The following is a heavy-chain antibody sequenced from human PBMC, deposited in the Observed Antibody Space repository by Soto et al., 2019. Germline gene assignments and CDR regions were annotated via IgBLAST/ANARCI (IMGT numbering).Heavy chain of an antibody. V-gene: IGHV4-31*03. Sequence: SETLSLTCTVSGGSISSGGYYWSWIRQHPGKGLEWIGYIYYSGSTYYNPSLKSRVTISVDTSKNQFSLKLSSVTAADTAVYYCARDSGAEGYYYYGVDVWGQGTTVTVSS. CDR1: GGSISSGGYY. J-gene: IGHJ6*02. CDR2: IYYSGST. CDR3: ARDSGAEGYYYYGVDV.